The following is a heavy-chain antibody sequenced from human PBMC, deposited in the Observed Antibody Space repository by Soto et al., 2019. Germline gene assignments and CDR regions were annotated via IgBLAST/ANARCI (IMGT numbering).Heavy chain of an antibody. J-gene: IGHJ5*02. CDR3: ARGYCSSTSCYVNWFDP. CDR2: INHSGST. Sequence: SETLSLTCAVYGGSFSGYYWSWIRQPPGKGLEWIGEINHSGSTNYNPSLKSRVTISVDTSKNQFSLKLSSVTAADTAVYYCARGYCSSTSCYVNWFDPWGQGTLVTVSS. CDR1: GGSFSGYY. D-gene: IGHD2-2*01. V-gene: IGHV4-34*01.